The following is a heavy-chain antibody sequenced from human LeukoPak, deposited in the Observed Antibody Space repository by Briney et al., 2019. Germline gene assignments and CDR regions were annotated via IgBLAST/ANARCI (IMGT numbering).Heavy chain of an antibody. Sequence: PGGSLRLSCAASGFTFSIYTMVWVRQPPGKGLEWVAVTSYDETNKHYADSVEGRFTISRDNSNNTLYLQMNSLRPEDTAVYYCARDWGLDSWGQGTLVTVSS. CDR1: GFTFSIYT. CDR2: TSYDETNK. CDR3: ARDWGLDS. V-gene: IGHV3-30-3*01. J-gene: IGHJ4*02. D-gene: IGHD3-16*01.